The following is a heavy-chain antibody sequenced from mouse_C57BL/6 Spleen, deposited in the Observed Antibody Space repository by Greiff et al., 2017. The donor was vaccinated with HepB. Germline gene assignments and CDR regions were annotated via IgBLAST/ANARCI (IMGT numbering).Heavy chain of an antibody. J-gene: IGHJ4*01. CDR1: GYTFTSYG. CDR3: ARERTYYDYDFLSMDY. CDR2: IYPRSGNT. Sequence: QVQLQQSGAELARPGASVKLSCKASGYTFTSYGISWVKQRTGQGLEWIGEIYPRSGNTYYNEKFKGKATLTADKSSSTAYMELRSLTSEDSAVYFCARERTYYDYDFLSMDYWGQGTSVTVSS. D-gene: IGHD2-4*01. V-gene: IGHV1-81*01.